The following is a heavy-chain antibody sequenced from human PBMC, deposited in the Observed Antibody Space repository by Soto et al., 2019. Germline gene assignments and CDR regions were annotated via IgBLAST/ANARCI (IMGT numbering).Heavy chain of an antibody. V-gene: IGHV3-30-3*01. CDR1: GFTFSSYA. D-gene: IGHD5-18*01. CDR2: ISYDGSNK. J-gene: IGHJ4*02. Sequence: QVQLVESGGGVVQPGRSLRLSCAASGFTFSSYAMHWVRQAPGKGLEWVAVISYDGSNKYYADSVKGRFTISRDNSKNTLYLQMNSLRAEDTAVYYCASPPTAMVIGYWGQGTLVTVSS. CDR3: ASPPTAMVIGY.